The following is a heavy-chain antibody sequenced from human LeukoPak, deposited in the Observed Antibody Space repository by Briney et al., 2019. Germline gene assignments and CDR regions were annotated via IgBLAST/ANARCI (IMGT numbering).Heavy chain of an antibody. CDR1: GFSFSTYW. CDR3: ARSEYNFDY. CDR2: INSDGSST. D-gene: IGHD1-1*01. J-gene: IGHJ4*02. Sequence: GGSLRLSCAASGFSFSTYWMHWVRQAPGKGLEWVSRINSDGSSTTYADSVKGRFTISRDNAKSMLYLQMNSLRAEDTAVYYCARSEYNFDYWGQGTLVTVS. V-gene: IGHV3-74*01.